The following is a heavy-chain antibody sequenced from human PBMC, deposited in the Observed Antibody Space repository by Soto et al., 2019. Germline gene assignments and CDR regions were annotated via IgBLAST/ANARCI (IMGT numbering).Heavy chain of an antibody. CDR3: ARSGIAAHWYFDL. CDR2: IYYSWYT. J-gene: IGHJ2*01. CDR1: VCATSSRSYY. D-gene: IGHD6-6*01. V-gene: IGHV4-39*01. Sequence: SETLPRTCTSSVCATSSRSYYRGWMPQHPGKGLEWIGSIYYSWYTYYKPSLHSQVTMAVATSNDQFYLKLTSVTAADTAVYYCARSGIAAHWYFDLWGRGTLVTVS.